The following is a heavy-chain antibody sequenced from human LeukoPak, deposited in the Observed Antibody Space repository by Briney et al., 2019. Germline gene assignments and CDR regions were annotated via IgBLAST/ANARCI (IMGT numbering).Heavy chain of an antibody. CDR3: AQRRIVCSGGSCHRHYFDY. V-gene: IGHV2-5*02. D-gene: IGHD2-15*01. CDR1: GFSLSTSGVG. Sequence: SGPTLVNPTQTLTLTCTFSGFSLSTSGVGVGWIRQPPGKALEWLALIYWDDDKRYSPSLKSRLTITKDTSKNQVVLTMTNMDPVDTATYYCAQRRIVCSGGSCHRHYFDYWGQGTLVTVSS. J-gene: IGHJ4*02. CDR2: IYWDDDK.